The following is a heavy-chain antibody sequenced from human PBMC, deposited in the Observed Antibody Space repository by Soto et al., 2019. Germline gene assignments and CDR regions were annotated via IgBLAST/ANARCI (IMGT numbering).Heavy chain of an antibody. V-gene: IGHV1-69*08. Sequence: QVQLVQSGAEVKKPGSSVKVSCKASGGTFSSYTISLVRQAPGQGLEWMGRIIPILGIANYAQKFQGRVTITADKSTSTAYMELSSLRSEDTAVYYCARESSYYGDYPRFRYTDGDAFDIWGQGTMVTVSS. CDR1: GGTFSSYT. CDR3: ARESSYYGDYPRFRYTDGDAFDI. D-gene: IGHD4-17*01. CDR2: IIPILGIA. J-gene: IGHJ3*02.